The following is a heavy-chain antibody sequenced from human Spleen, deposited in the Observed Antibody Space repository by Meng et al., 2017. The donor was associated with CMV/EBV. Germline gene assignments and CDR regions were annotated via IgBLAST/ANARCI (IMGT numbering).Heavy chain of an antibody. CDR1: GGSFSGYY. J-gene: IGHJ4*02. CDR3: ARGKGRSGPWDY. Sequence: QVQLQQWGAGLLKPSETLSLTGAVYGGSFSGYYWSWIRQPPGKGLEWIGEINHSGSTNYNPSLKSRVTISVDTSKNQFSLKLSSVTAADTAVYYCARGKGRSGPWDYWGQGTLVTVSS. D-gene: IGHD3-3*01. CDR2: INHSGST. V-gene: IGHV4-34*01.